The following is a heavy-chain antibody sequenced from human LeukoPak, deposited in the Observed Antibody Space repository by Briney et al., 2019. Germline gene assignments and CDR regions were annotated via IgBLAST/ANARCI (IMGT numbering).Heavy chain of an antibody. V-gene: IGHV3-23*01. J-gene: IGHJ4*02. CDR1: GFTFSTYS. CDR2: ISSSGAYI. D-gene: IGHD1-26*01. Sequence: GGSLRLSCAASGFTFSTYSMNWVRQAPGKGLECVSPISSSGAYIYYADSVKGRFTISRDNSKNTLYLQMNSLRAEDTAVYYCAKRVDSGSYQLHFDYWGQGTLVTVSS. CDR3: AKRVDSGSYQLHFDY.